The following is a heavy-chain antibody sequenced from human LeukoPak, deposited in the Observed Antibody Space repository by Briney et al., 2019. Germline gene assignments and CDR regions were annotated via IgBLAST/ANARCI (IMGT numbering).Heavy chain of an antibody. D-gene: IGHD5-18*01. CDR3: ARSYSYGSYY. CDR2: IYTSGST. CDR1: VGSISSGSYY. V-gene: IGHV4-61*02. J-gene: IGHJ4*02. Sequence: SQTLSLTCTVSVGSISSGSYYWSWIRQPAGKGLECIGRIYTSGSTNYNPSHKSRVTISVDTSKNQYPLKLSSVTAADTAVYYCARSYSYGSYYWGQGTLVTVSS.